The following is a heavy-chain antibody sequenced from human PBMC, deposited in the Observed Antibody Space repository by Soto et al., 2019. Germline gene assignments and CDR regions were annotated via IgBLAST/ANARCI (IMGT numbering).Heavy chain of an antibody. CDR2: ISAYNGNT. CDR3: ARFNFKGYAPGYSFDY. CDR1: GYTFTSYG. Sequence: ASVKVSCKASGYTFTSYGISWVRQAPGQGLEWMGWISAYNGNTNYAQKLQGRVTMTTDTSTSTAYMELRSLRSDDTAVYYCARFNFKGYAPGYSFDYWGQGTKVTVSS. V-gene: IGHV1-18*01. J-gene: IGHJ4*02. D-gene: IGHD2-15*01.